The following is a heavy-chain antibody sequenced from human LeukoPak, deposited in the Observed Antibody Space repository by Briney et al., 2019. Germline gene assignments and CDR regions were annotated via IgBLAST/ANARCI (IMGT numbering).Heavy chain of an antibody. CDR1: GFTFSSYW. V-gene: IGHV3-74*01. J-gene: IGHJ5*02. Sequence: GSLRLSCAASGFTFSSYWMHWVRQAPGKGLVWLSRINSDGSSTSYADSVKGRFTISRDNAKNTLYLQMNSLRAEDTAVYYCARERRIASNWFDPWGQGTLVTVSS. CDR2: INSDGSST. D-gene: IGHD6-13*01. CDR3: ARERRIASNWFDP.